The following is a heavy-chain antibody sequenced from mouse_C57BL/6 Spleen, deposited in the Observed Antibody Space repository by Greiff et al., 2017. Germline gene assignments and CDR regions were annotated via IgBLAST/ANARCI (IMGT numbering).Heavy chain of an antibody. V-gene: IGHV1-69*01. J-gene: IGHJ4*01. CDR3: ARFPGSSYGYAMDY. CDR2: IDPSDSYT. D-gene: IGHD1-1*01. CDR1: GYTFTSYW. Sequence: QVQLQPGAELVMPGASVKLSCKASGYTFTSYWMHWVKQRPGQGLEWIGEIDPSDSYTNYNQKFKGKSTLTVDKSSSTAYMQLSSLTSEDSAVYYCARFPGSSYGYAMDYWGQGTSVTVSS.